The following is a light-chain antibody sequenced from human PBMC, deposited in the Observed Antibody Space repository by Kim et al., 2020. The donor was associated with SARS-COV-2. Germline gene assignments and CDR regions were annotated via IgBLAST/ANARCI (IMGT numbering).Light chain of an antibody. Sequence: AYTGDRVPITCRASQDISNSLAWYQQKPGKAPELLIYDAFTLQSGVSPRFSGSRSGTDFTLTISSLQSEDFATYYCQQHYIYPLTFGGGTKVDIK. CDR3: QQHYIYPLT. V-gene: IGKV1-8*01. CDR1: QDISNS. CDR2: DAF. J-gene: IGKJ4*01.